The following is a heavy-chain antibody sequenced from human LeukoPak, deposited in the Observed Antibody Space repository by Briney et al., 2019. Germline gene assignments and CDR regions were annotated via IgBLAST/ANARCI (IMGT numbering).Heavy chain of an antibody. CDR3: ASGSSSVGY. CDR2: ISNSDNDT. Sequence: PGGSLRLSCAASGFSFNNYAMHWVRQTPGKGLEWISYISNSDNDTYYAGSVKGRFTISRDNTRNSLFLQMNSLRPDDTAVYYCASGSSSVGYWGQGTLVTVSP. D-gene: IGHD6-6*01. V-gene: IGHV3-21*05. CDR1: GFSFNNYA. J-gene: IGHJ4*02.